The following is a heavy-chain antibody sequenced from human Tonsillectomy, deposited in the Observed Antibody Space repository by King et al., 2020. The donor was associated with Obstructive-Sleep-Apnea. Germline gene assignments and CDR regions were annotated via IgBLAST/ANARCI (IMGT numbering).Heavy chain of an antibody. Sequence: VQLVESGGGWVQPGGSLRLSCAASGVTFSSYAMSWVRQAPGKGLVWVAGISGSGGGTFYTDSVKGRFTISRDNSKNTLYLQMNSLRAEDTAVYYCAKDWAVAGTRYFDYWGQGTLVTVSS. CDR1: GVTFSSYA. V-gene: IGHV3-23*04. CDR2: ISGSGGGT. CDR3: AKDWAVAGTRYFDY. J-gene: IGHJ4*02. D-gene: IGHD6-19*01.